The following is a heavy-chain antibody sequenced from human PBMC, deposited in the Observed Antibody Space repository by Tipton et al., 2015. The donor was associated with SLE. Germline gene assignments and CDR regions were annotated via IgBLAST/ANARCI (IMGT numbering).Heavy chain of an antibody. Sequence: TLSLTCTVSGGSISNYYWSWIRQPPGKGLEWIGYIYDGVSTYYNPSLKSRVTISIDRSKNQFSLKLNSVTAADTAVYYCARDRGFGAAAEFFPHWGQGTLVTVSS. CDR3: ARDRGFGAAAEFFPH. D-gene: IGHD3-10*01. V-gene: IGHV4-59*12. J-gene: IGHJ1*01. CDR1: GGSISNYY. CDR2: IYDGVST.